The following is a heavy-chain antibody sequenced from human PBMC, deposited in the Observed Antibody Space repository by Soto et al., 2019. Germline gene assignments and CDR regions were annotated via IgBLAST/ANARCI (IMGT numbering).Heavy chain of an antibody. Sequence: SGKVSCKASGGTFSSYANRWVRQAPGQKLEWMGGIIPIFGTANYAQKFQGRVTITPDQSTSTAYMELSSLRSEDTVVYYCAMTPTPRHSSGWYDFDYWGQGTLVTVSS. V-gene: IGHV1-69*13. CDR1: GGTFSSYA. CDR2: IIPIFGTA. CDR3: AMTPTPRHSSGWYDFDY. D-gene: IGHD6-19*01. J-gene: IGHJ4*02.